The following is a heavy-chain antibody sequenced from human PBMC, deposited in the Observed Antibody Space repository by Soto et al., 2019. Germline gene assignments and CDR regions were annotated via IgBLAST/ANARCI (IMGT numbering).Heavy chain of an antibody. D-gene: IGHD2-15*01. CDR3: AREDNAFDI. Sequence: SVKVSCKASGGTFSSYTISWVRQAPGQGLEWMGRIIPILDIAIYAQKLQGRVTITADKSTNTVYMELSSLRSEDTAVYYCAREDNAFDIWGQGTMVTVSS. CDR2: IIPILDIA. V-gene: IGHV1-69*04. J-gene: IGHJ3*02. CDR1: GGTFSSYT.